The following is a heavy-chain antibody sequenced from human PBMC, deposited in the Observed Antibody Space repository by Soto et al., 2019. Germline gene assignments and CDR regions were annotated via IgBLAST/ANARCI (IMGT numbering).Heavy chain of an antibody. CDR2: IIPIFGTA. V-gene: IGHV1-69*13. CDR3: ARSGIRIFGVVPRDDAFDI. D-gene: IGHD3-3*01. CDR1: GGTFSSYA. J-gene: IGHJ3*02. Sequence: SVKVSCKASGGTFSSYAISWVRQAPGQGLEWMGGIIPIFGTANYAQKFQGRVTITADESTSTAYMELSSLRSEDTAVYYCARSGIRIFGVVPRDDAFDIWGQGTMVTVSS.